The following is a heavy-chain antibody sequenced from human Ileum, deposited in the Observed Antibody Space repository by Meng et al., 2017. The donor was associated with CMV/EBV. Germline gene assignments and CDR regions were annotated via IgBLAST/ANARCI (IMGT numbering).Heavy chain of an antibody. CDR1: GGSFSGYY. V-gene: IGHV4-34*01. CDR2: INHSGST. D-gene: IGHD3-10*01. Sequence: GSLRLSCAVYGGSFSGYYWSWIRQPPGKGLEWIGEINHSGSTNYNPSLKSRVTISVDTSKNQFSLKLSSVTAADTAVYYCARHGGYWGQGTLVTVSS. J-gene: IGHJ4*02. CDR3: ARHGGY.